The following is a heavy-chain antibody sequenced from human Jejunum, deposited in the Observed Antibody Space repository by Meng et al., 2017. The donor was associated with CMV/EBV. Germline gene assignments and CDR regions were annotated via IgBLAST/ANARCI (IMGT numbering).Heavy chain of an antibody. J-gene: IGHJ4*02. D-gene: IGHD1-26*01. CDR2: IEHDGSNK. V-gene: IGHV3-30*02. Sequence: QVQLVGSGGGVVQPGGYLRLSCAASGFTFSNYGRHWVRQAPGKGLEWVAFIEHDGSNKYYADSVKGRFTISRDNSKNTLYLQMNSLRVEDTAVYYCAKDVGYWGQGTLVTVSS. CDR1: GFTFSNYG. CDR3: AKDVGY.